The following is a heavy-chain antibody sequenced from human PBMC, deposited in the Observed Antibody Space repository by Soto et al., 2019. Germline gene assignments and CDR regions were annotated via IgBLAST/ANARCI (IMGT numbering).Heavy chain of an antibody. CDR3: VRDSGRGFYFDY. CDR1: GFTFSDHY. Sequence: EVQLVESGGGLVQPGGSLRLSCAASGFTFSDHYMDWVRQAPGKGLEWVGRIRNRPNSYTTQYAASVKGRFAVLRDDSKNLVYLQMNDLKPEDTAVYYCVRDSGRGFYFDYWGQGAHVTVSS. D-gene: IGHD3-10*01. CDR2: IRNRPNSYTT. J-gene: IGHJ4*02. V-gene: IGHV3-72*01.